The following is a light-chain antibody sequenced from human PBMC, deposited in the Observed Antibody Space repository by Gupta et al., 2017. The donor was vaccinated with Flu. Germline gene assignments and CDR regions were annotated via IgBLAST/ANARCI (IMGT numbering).Light chain of an antibody. CDR1: ALPKQY. Sequence: GDALPKQYAYWYQQKPGQAPVLVIYKDSERPSGIPERFSGSSSGTTVTLTISGVQAEDEADYYCQSADSSGTPYVFGTGTKVTVL. J-gene: IGLJ1*01. CDR2: KDS. V-gene: IGLV3-25*03. CDR3: QSADSSGTPYV.